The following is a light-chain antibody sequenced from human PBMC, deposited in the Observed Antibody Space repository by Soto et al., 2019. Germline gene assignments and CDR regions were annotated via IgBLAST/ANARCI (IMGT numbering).Light chain of an antibody. CDR2: GAS. V-gene: IGKV3-20*01. CDR3: QQYGRSPFT. J-gene: IGKJ3*01. Sequence: EIVLTQSPGTLSLSPGERATLSCRASQSVSSSYLAWYQQKPGQTPRLLIYGASSRATGIPDRFSGSGSGTDFTPTFSRLEPEDFAVYYCQQYGRSPFTFGPGTKVDIK. CDR1: QSVSSSY.